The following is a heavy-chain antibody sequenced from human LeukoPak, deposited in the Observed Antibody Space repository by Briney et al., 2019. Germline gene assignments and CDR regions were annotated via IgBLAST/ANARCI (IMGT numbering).Heavy chain of an antibody. V-gene: IGHV4-34*01. J-gene: IGHJ4*02. CDR1: GGSFSGYY. CDR2: INHSGST. D-gene: IGHD5-24*01. CDR3: ARGLRRGDGYNWGAYYFDY. Sequence: SETLSLTCAVYGGSFSGYYWSWIRQPPGKGLEWIGEINHSGSTNYNPSLKSRVTISVDTSKNQFSLKLSSVTAADTAVYYCARGLRRGDGYNWGAYYFDYWGQGTLVTVSS.